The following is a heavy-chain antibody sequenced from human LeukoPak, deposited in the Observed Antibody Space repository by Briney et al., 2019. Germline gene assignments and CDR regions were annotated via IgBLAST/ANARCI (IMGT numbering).Heavy chain of an antibody. CDR2: VSYDGSDK. D-gene: IGHD3-16*01. Sequence: GGSLRLSCAASGFTVFNYWMSWVRQAPGKGLEWVAVVSYDGSDKYYADSVKGRFTISRDNSKNTLYLQMNSLRAEDTAVYYCAKGTYYDYVWGSSTLYYFDYWGQGTLVTVSS. CDR1: GFTVFNYW. V-gene: IGHV3-30*18. CDR3: AKGTYYDYVWGSSTLYYFDY. J-gene: IGHJ4*02.